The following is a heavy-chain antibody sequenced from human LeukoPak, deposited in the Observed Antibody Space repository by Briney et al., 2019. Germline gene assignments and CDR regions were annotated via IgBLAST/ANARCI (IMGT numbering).Heavy chain of an antibody. CDR1: GYTFTSYY. D-gene: IGHD3-3*01. Sequence: GASVSVSCKASGYTFTSYYMHWVRQAPGKGLEWMGIINPSGGSTSYAEKFQGRVTMTRDTSTNTVYMELSSLRSEDTAVYYCARGFWSGYYRDFDYWGQGTLVTVSS. V-gene: IGHV1-46*01. J-gene: IGHJ4*02. CDR2: INPSGGST. CDR3: ARGFWSGYYRDFDY.